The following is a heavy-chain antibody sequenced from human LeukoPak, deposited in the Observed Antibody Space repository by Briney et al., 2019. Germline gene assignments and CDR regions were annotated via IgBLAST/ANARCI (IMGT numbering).Heavy chain of an antibody. Sequence: PGGSLRLSCAASGFTFSSCEMNWVRQAPGKGLEWVSYISSSGSTIYYADSVKGRFTISRDNAKNSLYLQMNSLRAEDTAVYYCASLVGGEAVARHDYWGQGTLVTVSS. V-gene: IGHV3-48*03. CDR3: ASLVGGEAVARHDY. CDR2: ISSSGSTI. J-gene: IGHJ4*02. D-gene: IGHD6-19*01. CDR1: GFTFSSCE.